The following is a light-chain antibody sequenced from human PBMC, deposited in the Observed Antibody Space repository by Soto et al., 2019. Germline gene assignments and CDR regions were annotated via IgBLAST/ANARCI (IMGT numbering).Light chain of an antibody. CDR2: DVT. V-gene: IGLV2-14*01. CDR3: TSYTSSSTYA. J-gene: IGLJ1*01. Sequence: QSVLTQPASVSGSPGQSITVSCTGTSSDVGGYDYVSWYQQHPGNAPKLLISDVTNRPSGVSNRFSGSKSGNTAPLTISGLQTEDEADYYCTSYTSSSTYAFGTGTKVTDL. CDR1: SSDVGGYDY.